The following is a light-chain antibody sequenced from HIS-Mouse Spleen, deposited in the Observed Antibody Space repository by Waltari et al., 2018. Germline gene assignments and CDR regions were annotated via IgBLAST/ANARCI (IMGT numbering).Light chain of an antibody. V-gene: IGLV1-51*01. Sequence: QSVLTQPPSVSAAPGQKVTISCSGSSSNIGNNYVSWYQQLPGTAPKLLIYDNNNRPSGVPDRFSGSKSGTSATLGTAGLQTGDEADYYCGTWDSCLRAWVFGGGTKLTVL. CDR1: SSNIGNNY. J-gene: IGLJ3*02. CDR3: GTWDSCLRAWV. CDR2: DNN.